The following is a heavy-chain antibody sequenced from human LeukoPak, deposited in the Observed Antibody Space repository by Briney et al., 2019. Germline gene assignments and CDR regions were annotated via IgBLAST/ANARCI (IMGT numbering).Heavy chain of an antibody. V-gene: IGHV1-69*01. CDR1: GGTFTSYA. D-gene: IGHD5-12*01. Sequence: ASVKVSCKASGGTFTSYAISWVRQAPGQGLEWMGGIIPIFGTANYAQKFQGRVTITADESTSTAYMELSSLRSEDTAVYYCAREAIEAGKNFDYWGQGTQVTLSS. J-gene: IGHJ4*02. CDR2: IIPIFGTA. CDR3: AREAIEAGKNFDY.